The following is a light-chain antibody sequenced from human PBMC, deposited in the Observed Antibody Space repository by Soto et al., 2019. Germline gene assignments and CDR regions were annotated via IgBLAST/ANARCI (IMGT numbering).Light chain of an antibody. CDR1: QSVSSSY. CDR2: GAS. J-gene: IGKJ4*01. Sequence: EIVMTQSPATLSLSPGERATLSCRASQSVSSSYLSWYQQKPGQAPRLLVYGASTRATGIPARFSGSGSVTEFTLTISRLQSEDFAVYYCQQYNSWPLTFGGGTKVEIK. V-gene: IGKV3D-7*01. CDR3: QQYNSWPLT.